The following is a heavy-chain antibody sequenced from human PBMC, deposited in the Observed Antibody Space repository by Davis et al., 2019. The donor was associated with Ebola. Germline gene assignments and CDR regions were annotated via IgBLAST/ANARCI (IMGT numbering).Heavy chain of an antibody. J-gene: IGHJ5*02. CDR3: AKRDKAPTFYSSGWYSYNWFDP. D-gene: IGHD6-19*01. CDR2: IYSGGST. Sequence: PGGSLRLSCAASGFTVSSNYMSWVRQAPGKGLEWVSVIYSGGSTYYADSVKGRFTISRDNSKNTLYLQMNSLRAEDTAVYYCAKRDKAPTFYSSGWYSYNWFDPWGQGTLVTVSS. V-gene: IGHV3-53*05. CDR1: GFTVSSNY.